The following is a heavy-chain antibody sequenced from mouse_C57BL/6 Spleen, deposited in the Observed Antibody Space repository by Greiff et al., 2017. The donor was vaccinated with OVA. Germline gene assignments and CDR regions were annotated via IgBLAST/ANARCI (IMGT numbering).Heavy chain of an antibody. CDR3: ARTTTVGGYFDV. CDR2: IDPSDSYT. Sequence: QVQLQQPGAELVRPGTSVKLSCKASGYTFTSYWMHWVKQRPGQGLEWIGVIDPSDSYTNYNQKFKGKATLTVDTSSSTAYMQLSSLTSEDSAVYYCARTTTVGGYFDVGGTGTTVTVSS. J-gene: IGHJ1*03. D-gene: IGHD1-1*01. V-gene: IGHV1-59*01. CDR1: GYTFTSYW.